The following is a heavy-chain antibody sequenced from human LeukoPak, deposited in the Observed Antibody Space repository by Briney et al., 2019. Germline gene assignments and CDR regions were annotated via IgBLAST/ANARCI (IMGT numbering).Heavy chain of an antibody. D-gene: IGHD3-10*01. CDR2: INHSGST. CDR3: ARITMVRGVIGLGYYYGMDV. J-gene: IGHJ6*04. V-gene: IGHV4-34*01. CDR1: GGSFSGYY. Sequence: SGTLSLTCAVYGGSFSGYYWSWIRQPPGKGLEWIGEINHSGSTNYNPSLKSRVTISVDTSKNQFSLKLSSVTAADTAVYYCARITMVRGVIGLGYYYGMDVWGKGTTVTVSS.